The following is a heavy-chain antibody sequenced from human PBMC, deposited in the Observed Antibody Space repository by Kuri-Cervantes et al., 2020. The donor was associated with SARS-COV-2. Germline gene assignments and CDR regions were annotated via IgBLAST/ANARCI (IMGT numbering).Heavy chain of an antibody. CDR3: ASHQQGGSSWHTARYFDY. CDR2: IIPIFGTV. CDR1: GGTFSSYA. V-gene: IGHV1-69*13. Sequence: VKVSCKASGGTFSSYAISWVRQAPGQGLEWMGGIIPIFGTVNYAQKFQGRVTITADESTSTAYMELSSLRSEDTAVYYCASHQQGGSSWHTARYFDYWGQGTLVTVSS. J-gene: IGHJ4*02. D-gene: IGHD6-13*01.